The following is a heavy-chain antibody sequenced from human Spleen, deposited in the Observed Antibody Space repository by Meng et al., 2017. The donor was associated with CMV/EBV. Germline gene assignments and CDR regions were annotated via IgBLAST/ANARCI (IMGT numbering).Heavy chain of an antibody. CDR1: GYTFTDHY. V-gene: IGHV1-2*02. CDR3: ARGQEAMDV. J-gene: IGHJ6*02. CDR2: IYPNSGGT. Sequence: ASVKVSCKASGYTFTDHYFHWVRQAPGQGLEWMGWIYPNSGGTHYAQKFQGRLTVTTDTSISTGYMELSSLGSDDTAVYYCARGQEAMDVWGQGTTVTVSS.